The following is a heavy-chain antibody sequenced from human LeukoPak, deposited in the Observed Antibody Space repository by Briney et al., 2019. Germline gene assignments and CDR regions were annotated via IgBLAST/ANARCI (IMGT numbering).Heavy chain of an antibody. Sequence: GESLKISYKGSGYSFTSYWIGWVRQMPGKGLEWMVIIYPCYSDTRFSPSFQGQVTSSADNSISTAYLQWSSLKASDTAMYYCARLTHSGSYYYYYYMDVWGKGTTVTVSS. CDR2: IYPCYSDT. J-gene: IGHJ6*03. CDR1: GYSFTSYW. V-gene: IGHV5-51*01. CDR3: ARLTHSGSYYYYYYMDV. D-gene: IGHD1-26*01.